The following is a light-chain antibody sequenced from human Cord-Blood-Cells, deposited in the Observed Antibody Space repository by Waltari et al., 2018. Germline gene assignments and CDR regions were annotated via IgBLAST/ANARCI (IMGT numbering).Light chain of an antibody. V-gene: IGKV3-15*01. Sequence: EIVMTQSPATLSVSPGGRATISCRASQSVSSNLAWYQQKPGQAPRLLIYGASTRATGSPARFSGSESGTEFTLTMSSLQSADFAVYYCQQYNNWPYTFGQVTKLEIK. J-gene: IGKJ2*01. CDR1: QSVSSN. CDR3: QQYNNWPYT. CDR2: GAS.